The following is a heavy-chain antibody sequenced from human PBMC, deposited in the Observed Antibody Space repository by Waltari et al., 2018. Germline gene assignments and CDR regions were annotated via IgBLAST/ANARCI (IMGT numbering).Heavy chain of an antibody. J-gene: IGHJ6*03. CDR1: GYNFNGHY. CDR3: ARDGSGSYWYYMDV. CDR2: INSNTGGT. Sequence: QVQLVQSGAEVKNPGASVKVSCQASGYNFNGHYIHWVRQAPGQGLEWLGWINSNTGGTKYAKKFQGRVTMTRAASITTVYMELSSLRSDDTAVYYCARDGSGSYWYYMDVWGKGTTVTISS. V-gene: IGHV1-2*02. D-gene: IGHD3-10*01.